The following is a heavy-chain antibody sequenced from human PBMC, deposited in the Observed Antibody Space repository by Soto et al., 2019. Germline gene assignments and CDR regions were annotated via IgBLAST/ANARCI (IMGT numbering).Heavy chain of an antibody. D-gene: IGHD3-22*01. Sequence: SFTSPGGTFKSYAISWVREAPGQGFEWMGGIVPTFGTANYAEKYQGRVTITAFESMSTAHIELSSLRSEDTAVYYCARHTPTYYYDSSGYYVGRDVRGQGPTVT. J-gene: IGHJ6*01. CDR2: IVPTFGTA. V-gene: IGHV1-69*01. CDR3: ARHTPTYYYDSSGYYVGRDV. CDR1: GGTFKSYA.